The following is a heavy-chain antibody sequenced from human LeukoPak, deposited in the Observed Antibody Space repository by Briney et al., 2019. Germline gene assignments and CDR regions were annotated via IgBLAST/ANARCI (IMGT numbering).Heavy chain of an antibody. J-gene: IGHJ4*02. V-gene: IGHV3-23*01. CDR1: GFNFRTYA. D-gene: IGHD5-12*01. CDR2: FSSSGGNT. Sequence: GGSLRLSCAASGFNFRTYAMTWIRQAPGKGLEWVSVFSSSGGNTHYADSVKGRFTISRDNSKNSLFLQMNSLRAEDTAVYYCAKCGFPGYERTSDYWGQGTLVTVSS. CDR3: AKCGFPGYERTSDY.